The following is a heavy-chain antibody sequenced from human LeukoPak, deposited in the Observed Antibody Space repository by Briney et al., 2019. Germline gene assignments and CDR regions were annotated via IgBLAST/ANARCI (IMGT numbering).Heavy chain of an antibody. J-gene: IGHJ4*02. CDR1: GFTVSSNY. D-gene: IGHD5-12*01. CDR2: ISDSGGTT. Sequence: PGGSLRLSCAASGFTVSSNYMSWVRQAPGKGLEWVSGISDSGGTTCYADSVKGRFTISRDNSKNTLYLQMNSLRAEDTAVYYCAKHSYRVDSFTDYWGQGTLVTVSS. V-gene: IGHV3-23*01. CDR3: AKHSYRVDSFTDY.